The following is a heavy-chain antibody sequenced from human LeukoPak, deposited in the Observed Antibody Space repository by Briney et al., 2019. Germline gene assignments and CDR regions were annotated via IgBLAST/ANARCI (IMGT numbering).Heavy chain of an antibody. Sequence: KPSETLSLTCTVSGGSISSSSYYWGWIRQPPGKGLEWIGSIYYSGSTYYNPSLKSRVTISVDTSKNQFSLKLSSVTAADTAVYYCARALYYYGSGSYDFDYWGQGTLVTVSS. V-gene: IGHV4-39*01. CDR1: GGSISSSSYY. CDR2: IYYSGST. CDR3: ARALYYYGSGSYDFDY. D-gene: IGHD3-10*01. J-gene: IGHJ4*02.